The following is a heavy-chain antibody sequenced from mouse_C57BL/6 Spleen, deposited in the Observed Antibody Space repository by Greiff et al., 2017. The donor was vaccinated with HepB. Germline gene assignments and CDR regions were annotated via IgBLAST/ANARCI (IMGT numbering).Heavy chain of an antibody. D-gene: IGHD2-1*01. V-gene: IGHV1-54*01. CDR3: ARGNYGAMDY. Sequence: VQGVESGAELVRPGTSVKVSCKASGYAFTNYLIEWVKQRPGQGLEWIGVINPGSGGTNHNEKFKGKATLTADKSSSTAYMQLSSLTSEDSAVYFCARGNYGAMDYWGQGTSVTVSS. CDR1: GYAFTNYL. J-gene: IGHJ4*01. CDR2: INPGSGGT.